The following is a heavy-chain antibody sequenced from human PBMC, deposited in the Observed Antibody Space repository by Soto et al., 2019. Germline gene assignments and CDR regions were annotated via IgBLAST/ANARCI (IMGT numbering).Heavy chain of an antibody. D-gene: IGHD5-18*01. CDR1: GGSFSGYY. V-gene: IGHV4-34*01. CDR3: ARGRKIQLWLRSVGFDY. J-gene: IGHJ4*02. Sequence: QVQLQQWGAGLLKPSETLSLTCAVYGGSFSGYYWSWIRQPPGKGLEWIGEINHSGSTNYNPSLKSRVTISVDTSKNQFSLKLSSVTAADTAVYYSARGRKIQLWLRSVGFDYWGQGTLVTVSS. CDR2: INHSGST.